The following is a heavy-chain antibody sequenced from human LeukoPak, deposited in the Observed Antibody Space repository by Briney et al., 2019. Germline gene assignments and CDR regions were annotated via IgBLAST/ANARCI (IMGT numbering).Heavy chain of an antibody. J-gene: IGHJ4*02. CDR1: GGCISSYY. V-gene: IGHV4-59*01. Sequence: SESLSLTCTVSGGCISSYYLSWIRQPPGKGLEWIGYIYYSGSTNYNPSLESRVTISVDTSNTQFSLKLSSVTAAATAVYYCASGLQAAAGIYYWGQGTLVTVSS. CDR2: IYYSGST. D-gene: IGHD6-13*01. CDR3: ASGLQAAAGIYY.